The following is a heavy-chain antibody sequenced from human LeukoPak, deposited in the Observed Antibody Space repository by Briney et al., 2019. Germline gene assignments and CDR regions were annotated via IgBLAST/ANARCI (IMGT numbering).Heavy chain of an antibody. CDR3: ARGRTNYDILTGTQYYYYMDV. V-gene: IGHV1-69*05. CDR2: IIPIFGTA. CDR1: GGTFSSYA. Sequence: SVKVSCKASGGTFSSYAISWVRQAPGQGLEWMGGIIPIFGTANYAQKFQGRVTMTRNTSISTAYMELSSLRSEDTAVYYCARGRTNYDILTGTQYYYYMDVWGKGTTVTISS. J-gene: IGHJ6*03. D-gene: IGHD3-9*01.